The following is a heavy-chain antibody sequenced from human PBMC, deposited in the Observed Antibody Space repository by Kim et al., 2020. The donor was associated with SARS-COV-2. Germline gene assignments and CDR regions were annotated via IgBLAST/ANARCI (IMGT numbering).Heavy chain of an antibody. D-gene: IGHD2-2*01. Sequence: KGRFTISRDNAKNSPYLQMNSLRAEDTAVYYCARDHCSSTSCYYYYGMDVWGQGTTVTVSS. V-gene: IGHV3-11*06. CDR3: ARDHCSSTSCYYYYGMDV. J-gene: IGHJ6*02.